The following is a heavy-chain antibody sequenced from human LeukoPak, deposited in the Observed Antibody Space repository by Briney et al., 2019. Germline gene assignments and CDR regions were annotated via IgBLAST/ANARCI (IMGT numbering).Heavy chain of an antibody. V-gene: IGHV3-7*01. D-gene: IGHD1-26*01. CDR3: ARPALVGEIFEF. CDR1: GFTFNDYC. CDR2: IKQDGNDQ. J-gene: IGHJ4*02. Sequence: GGSLTLFCAVCGFTFNDYCVLGLRRAPGRGGEGVADIKQDGNDQNYVDSVKGRFTISRDNTKNSLYLQMNSLSAEDTAVYYCARPALVGEIFEFWGQGTLVTVSS.